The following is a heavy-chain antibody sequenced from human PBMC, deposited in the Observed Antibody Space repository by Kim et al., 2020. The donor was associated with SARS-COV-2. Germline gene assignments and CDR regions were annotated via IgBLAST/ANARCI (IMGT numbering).Heavy chain of an antibody. CDR1: GYTLTSYA. CDR3: ARDGGGAVLND. D-gene: IGHD3-16*01. CDR2: INAGNYNT. J-gene: IGHJ4*02. Sequence: ASVKVSCKASGYTLTSYAMHWVRQAPGQRLEWMGWINAGNYNTKYSQKFQGRVTITRDTSASTAYMELSSLRSEDTAVYYCARDGGGAVLNDWGQGALVTVSS. V-gene: IGHV1-3*01.